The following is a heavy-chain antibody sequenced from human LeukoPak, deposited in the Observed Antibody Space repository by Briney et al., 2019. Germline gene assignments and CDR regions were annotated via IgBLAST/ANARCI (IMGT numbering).Heavy chain of an antibody. Sequence: ASVKLSCXASGYTFTNYDFTWVRQARGPGIERKAWINPNSGNTSYAQKYQGRVTMTRNTSISTAYMELSSLRSEDTAVYYCATGVLRYLDWLSEGDAFDIWGQGTMVTVSS. V-gene: IGHV1-8*01. CDR1: GYTFTNYD. J-gene: IGHJ3*02. CDR3: ATGVLRYLDWLSEGDAFDI. D-gene: IGHD3-9*01. CDR2: INPNSGNT.